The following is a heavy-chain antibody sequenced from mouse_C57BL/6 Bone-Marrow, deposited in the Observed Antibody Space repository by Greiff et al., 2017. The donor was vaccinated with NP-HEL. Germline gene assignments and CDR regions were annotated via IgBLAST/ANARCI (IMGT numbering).Heavy chain of an antibody. CDR1: GYTFTSYW. J-gene: IGHJ2*01. CDR2: IDPSDSET. Sequence: QVQLQQPGAELVKPGASVKLSCKASGYTFTSYWMQWVKQRPGQGLEWIGEIDPSDSETHYNQKFKDKATLTVDKSSSTAYMQLSSLTSEDSAVYYCARVTTVVAPYFDYWGQGTTLTVSS. CDR3: ARVTTVVAPYFDY. D-gene: IGHD1-1*01. V-gene: IGHV1-50*01.